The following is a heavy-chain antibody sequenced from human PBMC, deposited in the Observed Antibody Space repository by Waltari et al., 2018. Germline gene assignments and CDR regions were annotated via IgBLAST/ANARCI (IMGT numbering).Heavy chain of an antibody. CDR2: IGSDGKNK. Sequence: EVELVEAGGGLVKPGEVLRLSGGVSGFAFRGYNRNWSRQAPGRGLEWVSIIGSDGKNKNYADSVKGRVTISRDNAKNSVYLQMNSLGVDDTAVYYCARSWNDPDYFDYWGLGTLVAVSS. J-gene: IGHJ4*02. CDR3: ARSWNDPDYFDY. V-gene: IGHV3-21*01. CDR1: GFAFRGYN. D-gene: IGHD1-1*01.